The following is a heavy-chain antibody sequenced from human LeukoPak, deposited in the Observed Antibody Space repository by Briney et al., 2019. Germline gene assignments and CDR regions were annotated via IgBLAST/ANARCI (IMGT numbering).Heavy chain of an antibody. Sequence: PSETLSLTCTVSGGSISSSNYYWGWIRQPPGKGLEWIGSIYNSGSTYYNSSLKSRVTISVDTSKNQFSLRLSSVTAADTAVYYCARKGRAQGLNWGQGTLVTVSS. J-gene: IGHJ4*02. V-gene: IGHV4-39*01. D-gene: IGHD4/OR15-4a*01. CDR3: ARKGRAQGLN. CDR1: GGSISSSNYY. CDR2: IYNSGST.